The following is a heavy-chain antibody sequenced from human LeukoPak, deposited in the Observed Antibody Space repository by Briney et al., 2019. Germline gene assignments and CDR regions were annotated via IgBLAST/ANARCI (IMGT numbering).Heavy chain of an antibody. CDR3: ARDHNWGPDY. Sequence: ASVKVSCKALGYTFTDHYFHWLRQAPGQGIEWMGWIHPGRGDTNIAQKFQGRVSLTRDMSISTAYMELSRLTSDDTAVYYCARDHNWGPDYWGQGTLVTVSS. CDR1: GYTFTDHY. V-gene: IGHV1-2*02. CDR2: IHPGRGDT. D-gene: IGHD7-27*01. J-gene: IGHJ4*02.